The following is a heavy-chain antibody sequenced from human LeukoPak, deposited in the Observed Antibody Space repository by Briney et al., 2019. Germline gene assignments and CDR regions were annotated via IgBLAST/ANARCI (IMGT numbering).Heavy chain of an antibody. CDR3: ARDYSNYVGSPTFDY. Sequence: KPSETLSLTCTVSGGSISSYYWSWIRQPAGKGLEWIGRIYTSGSTNHNPSLKSRVTMSVDTSKNQFSLKLSSVTAADTAVYYCARDYSNYVGSPTFDYWGQGTLVTVSS. J-gene: IGHJ4*02. D-gene: IGHD4-11*01. CDR2: IYTSGST. CDR1: GGSISSYY. V-gene: IGHV4-4*07.